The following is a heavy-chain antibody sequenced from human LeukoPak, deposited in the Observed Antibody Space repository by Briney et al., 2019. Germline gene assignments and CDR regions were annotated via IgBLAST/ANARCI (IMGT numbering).Heavy chain of an antibody. V-gene: IGHV3-30-3*01. CDR1: GFTFSSYA. Sequence: GRSLRLSCAASGFTFSSYAMHWVRQAPGKGLEWVAVISYDGSNKYYADSVKGRFTISRDNSKNTLYLQMNSLKAEDTAVYYCARPRGYSDGYGMGVWGQGTTVTVSS. J-gene: IGHJ6*02. CDR2: ISYDGSNK. D-gene: IGHD5-18*01. CDR3: ARPRGYSDGYGMGV.